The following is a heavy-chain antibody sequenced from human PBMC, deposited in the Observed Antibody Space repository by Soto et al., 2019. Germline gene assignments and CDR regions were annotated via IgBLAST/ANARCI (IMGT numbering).Heavy chain of an antibody. CDR3: AKGSPATHYFYYAMDV. V-gene: IGHV3-23*01. Sequence: GGSLRLSCAGSGFTFDIHAMSWVRQAPWKWLQWVSVISGSGGSTYYADSVKGRFTIYRDNSKNTLYLQMNSLRADDTAVYYCAKGSPATHYFYYAMDVWGQGTTVTVSS. J-gene: IGHJ6*02. CDR1: GFTFDIHA. CDR2: ISGSGGST.